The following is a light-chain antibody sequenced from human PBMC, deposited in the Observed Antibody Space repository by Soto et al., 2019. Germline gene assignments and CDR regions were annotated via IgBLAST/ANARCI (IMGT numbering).Light chain of an antibody. Sequence: DIQMTQSPSSLSASVGDGVTITCRASQSIGSYLNWYQKKPGKAPKLLIYAASTLQSGVPSRFSGRGFATDFTLTIDSLQPEDFATYYCQQSYSTPFSFGPGTKVDIK. J-gene: IGKJ3*01. CDR3: QQSYSTPFS. CDR1: QSIGSY. V-gene: IGKV1-39*01. CDR2: AAS.